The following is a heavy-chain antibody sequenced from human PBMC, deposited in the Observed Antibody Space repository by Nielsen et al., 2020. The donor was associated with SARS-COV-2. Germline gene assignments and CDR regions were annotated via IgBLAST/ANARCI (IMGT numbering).Heavy chain of an antibody. V-gene: IGHV3-21*01. D-gene: IGHD3-3*01. Sequence: GESLKISCAASGFTFSSYSMNWVRQAPGKGLEWVSSISSSSSYIYYADSVKGRFTISRDNAKNSLYLQMNSLRAEDTAVYYCARVRPRLRFLEWLLDYWGQGTLVTVSS. J-gene: IGHJ4*02. CDR2: ISSSSSYI. CDR1: GFTFSSYS. CDR3: ARVRPRLRFLEWLLDY.